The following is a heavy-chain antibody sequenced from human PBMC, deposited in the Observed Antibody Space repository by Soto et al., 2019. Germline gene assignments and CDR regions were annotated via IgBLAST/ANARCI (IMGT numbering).Heavy chain of an antibody. J-gene: IGHJ1*01. Sequence: PGGSLRLSCAASGFTFSSYWMSWVRQAPGKGLEWVANIKQDGSNKYYADSVKGRFTISRDNSKNTLYLQMNSLRAEDTAVYYCAKARGDDSSGYYSEYFQHWGQGTLVTVSS. CDR1: GFTFSSYW. CDR2: IKQDGSNK. V-gene: IGHV3-7*01. CDR3: AKARGDDSSGYYSEYFQH. D-gene: IGHD3-22*01.